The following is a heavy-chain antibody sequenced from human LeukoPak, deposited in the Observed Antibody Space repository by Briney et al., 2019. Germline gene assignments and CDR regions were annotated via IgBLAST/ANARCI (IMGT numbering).Heavy chain of an antibody. D-gene: IGHD5-24*01. CDR1: GFTFTSYG. J-gene: IGHJ4*02. V-gene: IGHV3-33*01. CDR2: IWYDGSNK. CDR3: ARDRAID. Sequence: PGGSLRLSCATSGFTFTSYGMHWVRQAPGKGLEWVAVIWYDGSNKYYADSVKGRFTISRDDPKNTLYLQMNSLRAEDTAVYYCARDRAIDWGQGTLVTVSS.